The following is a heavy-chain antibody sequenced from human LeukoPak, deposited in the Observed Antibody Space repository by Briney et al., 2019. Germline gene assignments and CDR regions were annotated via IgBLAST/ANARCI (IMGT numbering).Heavy chain of an antibody. D-gene: IGHD3-10*01. V-gene: IGHV1-46*01. J-gene: IGHJ4*02. CDR3: ARDHEYYYGSGSYYPGGCDY. CDR2: INPSGGST. Sequence: AAVKVSCKASGYTFTSYYMHWVRQAPGQGLEWMGIINPSGGSTSYAQKFQGRVTMTRDTSTSTVYMELSSLRSEDTAVYYCARDHEYYYGSGSYYPGGCDYWGQGTLVTV. CDR1: GYTFTSYY.